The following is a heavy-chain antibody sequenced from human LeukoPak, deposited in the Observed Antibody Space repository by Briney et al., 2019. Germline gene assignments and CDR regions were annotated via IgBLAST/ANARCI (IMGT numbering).Heavy chain of an antibody. CDR3: AFITGTGVNDAFDI. D-gene: IGHD1-7*01. V-gene: IGHV4-59*11. CDR2: IYYSGST. Sequence: SETLSLTCTVSGGSISSHYWSWIRQPPGKGLEWIGYIYYSGSTNYNPSLKSRVTISVDTSKNQFSLKLSSVTAADTAVYYCAFITGTGVNDAFDIWGQGTVVTVSS. CDR1: GGSISSHY. J-gene: IGHJ3*02.